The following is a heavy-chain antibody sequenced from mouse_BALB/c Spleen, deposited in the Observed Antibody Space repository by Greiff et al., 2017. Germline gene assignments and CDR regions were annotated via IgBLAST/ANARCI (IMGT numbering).Heavy chain of an antibody. Sequence: QVQLKESGPGLVAPSQSLSITCTVSGFSLTSYDISWIRQPPGKGLEWLGVIWTGGGTNYNSAFMSRLSISKDNSKSQVFLKMNSLQTDDTAIYYCVRSYYYGSRGYYAMDYWGQGTSVTVSS. CDR2: IWTGGGT. CDR3: VRSYYYGSRGYYAMDY. J-gene: IGHJ4*01. D-gene: IGHD1-1*01. CDR1: GFSLTSYD. V-gene: IGHV2-9-2*01.